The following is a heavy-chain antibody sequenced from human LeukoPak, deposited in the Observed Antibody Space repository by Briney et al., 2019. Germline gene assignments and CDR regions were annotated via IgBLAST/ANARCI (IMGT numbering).Heavy chain of an antibody. CDR3: AKDQRQSIAVAGTDY. J-gene: IGHJ4*02. V-gene: IGHV3-23*01. D-gene: IGHD6-19*01. CDR1: GFTFSSYA. CDR2: ISGSGGST. Sequence: GGSLRLSCAASGFTFSSYAMSWVRQAPGKGLEWVSAISGSGGSTYYADSVKGRFTIPRDNSKNTLYLQMNSLRAEDTAVYYCAKDQRQSIAVAGTDYWGQGTLVTVSS.